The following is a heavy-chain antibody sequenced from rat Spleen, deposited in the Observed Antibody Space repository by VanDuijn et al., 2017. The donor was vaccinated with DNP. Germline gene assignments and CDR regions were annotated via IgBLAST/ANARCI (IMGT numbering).Heavy chain of an antibody. CDR3: ARSGGGPYAMDA. Sequence: EVQLVESGGGLVQPGRSLKLSCVGSGFIFGSFPMMWVRQAPTKGLEWVASIGPSGGSTYYRDSVRGRFTISRDNAKSSLYLQMNSLKSEDTATYYCARSGGGPYAMDAWGQGTSVTVSS. CDR2: IGPSGGST. D-gene: IGHD4-3*01. J-gene: IGHJ4*01. CDR1: GFIFGSFP. V-gene: IGHV5-46*01.